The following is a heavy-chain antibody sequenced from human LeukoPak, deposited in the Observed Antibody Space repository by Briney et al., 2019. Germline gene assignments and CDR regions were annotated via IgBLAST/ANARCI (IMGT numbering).Heavy chain of an antibody. CDR3: ARVDGSCSGGSCPSGNWFDP. J-gene: IGHJ5*02. CDR2: LYYSGST. CDR1: GGSISSSSYY. D-gene: IGHD2-15*01. Sequence: SETLSLTCTVSGGSISSSSYYWGWIRQPPGKGLEWIGSLYYSGSTYYNPSLKSRVTISVDTSKNQFSLKLNSVTAADTAVYYCARVDGSCSGGSCPSGNWFDPWGQGTLVTVSS. V-gene: IGHV4-39*01.